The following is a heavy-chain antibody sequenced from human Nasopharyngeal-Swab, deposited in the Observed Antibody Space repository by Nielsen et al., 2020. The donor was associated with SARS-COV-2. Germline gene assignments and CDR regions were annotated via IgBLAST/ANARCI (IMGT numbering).Heavy chain of an antibody. Sequence: WIRQPPGKGLEWIGYIYHSGSTNYNPSLKSRVTISVDTSKNQFSLKLSSVTAADTAVYYCARDRVTGFLGQVYYYYGMDVWGQGTTVTVSS. CDR3: ARDRVTGFLGQVYYYYGMDV. D-gene: IGHD3-3*01. V-gene: IGHV4-59*01. CDR2: IYHSGST. J-gene: IGHJ6*02.